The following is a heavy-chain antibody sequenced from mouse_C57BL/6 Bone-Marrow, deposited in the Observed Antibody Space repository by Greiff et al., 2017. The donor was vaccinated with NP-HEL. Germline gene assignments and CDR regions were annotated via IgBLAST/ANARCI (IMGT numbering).Heavy chain of an antibody. CDR1: GFTFSSYT. J-gene: IGHJ3*01. Sequence: EVQLVESGGGLVKPGGSLKLSCAASGFTFSSYTMSWVRQTPEKRLEWVATISGGGGNTYYPDSVKGRFTISRDNAKNTLYLQMSSLRSEDTALYYCARPPYDYDAYWGQGTLVTVSA. CDR3: ARPPYDYDAY. V-gene: IGHV5-9*01. D-gene: IGHD2-4*01. CDR2: ISGGGGNT.